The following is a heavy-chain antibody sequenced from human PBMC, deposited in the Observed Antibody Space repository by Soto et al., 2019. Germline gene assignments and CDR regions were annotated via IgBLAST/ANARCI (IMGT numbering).Heavy chain of an antibody. D-gene: IGHD6-6*01. J-gene: IGHJ6*03. CDR3: AKEAVLNGSSTTARSYYYYMDV. Sequence: EVQLLESGGGLVQPGGSLRLSCAASGFTFSSYAMSWVRQAPGKGLEWVSAISGSGGSTYYADSVKGRFTISRDNSKNPVDQAMNRLGGEETARFYFAKEAVLNGSSTTARSYYYYMDVWGKGTTVTVSS. V-gene: IGHV3-23*01. CDR2: ISGSGGST. CDR1: GFTFSSYA.